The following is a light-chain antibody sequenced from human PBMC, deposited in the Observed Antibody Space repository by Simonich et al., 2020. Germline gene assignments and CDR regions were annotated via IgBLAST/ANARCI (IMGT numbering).Light chain of an antibody. Sequence: QSALTQPASVSGSPGQSITISCTGTSSDVGSYNLVSWYQQHPGKAPKRMIYEGSKRPSVVSTRFSVSKSGNTASLTISGLQAEDEADYYCCSYAGSSTVVFGGGTKLTVL. CDR3: CSYAGSSTVV. J-gene: IGLJ2*01. V-gene: IGLV2-23*01. CDR2: EGS. CDR1: SSDVGSYNL.